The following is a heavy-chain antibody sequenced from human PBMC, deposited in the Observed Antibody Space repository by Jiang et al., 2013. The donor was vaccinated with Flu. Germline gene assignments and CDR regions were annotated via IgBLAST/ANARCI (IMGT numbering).Heavy chain of an antibody. Sequence: SGYTFTSYGISWVRQAPGQGLEWMGWISAYNGNTNYAQKLQGRVTMTTDTSTSTAYMELRSLRSDDTAVYYCARVQLGITGTPGTYWGQGTLVTVSS. V-gene: IGHV1-18*01. CDR3: ARVQLGITGTPGTY. J-gene: IGHJ4*02. CDR2: ISAYNGNT. CDR1: GYTFTSYG. D-gene: IGHD1-7*01.